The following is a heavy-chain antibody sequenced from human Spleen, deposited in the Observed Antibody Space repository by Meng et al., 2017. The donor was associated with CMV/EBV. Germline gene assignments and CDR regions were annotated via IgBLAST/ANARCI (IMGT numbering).Heavy chain of an antibody. V-gene: IGHV1-8*02. CDR1: GYTFTNYG. CDR3: ARAISHHDFWSDYYSFHFDY. D-gene: IGHD3-3*01. CDR2: MNPNSGNT. J-gene: IGHJ4*02. Sequence: ASVKVSCKASGYTFTNYGITWVRQATGQGLEWMGWMNPNSGNTGFAQKFQGRVTMTRNTPLSTVYMELSGLRSEDTAVYYCARAISHHDFWSDYYSFHFDYWGQGTLVTVSS.